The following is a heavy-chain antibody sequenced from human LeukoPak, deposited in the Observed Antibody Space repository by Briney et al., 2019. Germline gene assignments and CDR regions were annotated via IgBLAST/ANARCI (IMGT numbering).Heavy chain of an antibody. CDR2: NNGDGSTT. J-gene: IGHJ4*02. V-gene: IGHV3-74*01. D-gene: IGHD4-17*01. CDR1: GFSLSGYW. CDR3: VRDDRSYGVDY. Sequence: PGGSLRLSCVASGFSLSGYWMYWVRQAPGKGLMYISRNNGDGSTTNYADVVKDRFTMSRDNVKNTLYLQMNSLRAEDTAVYYCVRDDRSYGVDYWGQGTPVTVSS.